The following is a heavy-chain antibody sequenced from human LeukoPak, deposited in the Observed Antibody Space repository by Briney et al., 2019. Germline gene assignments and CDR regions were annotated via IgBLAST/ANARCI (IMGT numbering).Heavy chain of an antibody. V-gene: IGHV1-69*13. D-gene: IGHD2-2*01. Sequence: SVKVSCKASGGTFSSYAISWVRQAPGQGLEWMGGIIPIFGTANYAQKFQGRVTITADESTSTAYMELSSLRSEGTAVYYCARCSSTSCYAGHWFDPWGQGTLVTVSS. CDR3: ARCSSTSCYAGHWFDP. J-gene: IGHJ5*02. CDR2: IIPIFGTA. CDR1: GGTFSSYA.